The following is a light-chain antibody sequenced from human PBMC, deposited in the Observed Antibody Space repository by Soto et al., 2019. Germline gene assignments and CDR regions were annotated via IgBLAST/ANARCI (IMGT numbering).Light chain of an antibody. CDR3: ASRTSSSTVYV. CDR1: SSDIGGFNY. V-gene: IGLV2-14*03. Sequence: SALTHPASVSGSPGQSITISCTGTSSDIGGFNYVSWYQRRPGKAPKVMIYEVSNRPSGVSNRFSGSKSGNTASLTISGLQDEDEADYYCASRTSSSTVYVFGTGTKSPS. J-gene: IGLJ1*01. CDR2: EVS.